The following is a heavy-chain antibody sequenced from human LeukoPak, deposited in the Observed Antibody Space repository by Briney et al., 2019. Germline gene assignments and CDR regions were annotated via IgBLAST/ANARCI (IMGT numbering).Heavy chain of an antibody. Sequence: ASVKVSCKASGYTFTSYYMHWVRQAPGQGLEWMGIINPSGGSTSYAQKLQGRVTMTRDTSTSTVYMELSSLRSQDTAVYYCARLDLFQFTPTPQDYWGQGTLVTVSS. CDR1: GYTFTSYY. J-gene: IGHJ4*02. V-gene: IGHV1-46*04. D-gene: IGHD2-21*01. CDR3: ARLDLFQFTPTPQDY. CDR2: INPSGGST.